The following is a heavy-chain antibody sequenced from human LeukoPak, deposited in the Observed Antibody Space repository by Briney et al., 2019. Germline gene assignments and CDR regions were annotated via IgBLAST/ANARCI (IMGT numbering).Heavy chain of an antibody. CDR1: GGSISSYY. V-gene: IGHV4-59*08. CDR2: IYYSGST. J-gene: IGHJ3*02. D-gene: IGHD1-14*01. Sequence: SETLSHNCTVSGGSISSYYWSWIRQPPGKGLEWIGYIYYSGSTNYNPSLKSRVTISVDTSKNQFSLKLSSVTAADTAVYYCARSSSAHRQPGIWGQGTMVTVSS. CDR3: ARSSSAHRQPGI.